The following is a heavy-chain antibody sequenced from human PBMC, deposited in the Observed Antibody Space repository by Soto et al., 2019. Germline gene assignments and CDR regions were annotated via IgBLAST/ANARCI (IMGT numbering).Heavy chain of an antibody. Sequence: QVQLVQSGAEVRKPGSSVKVSCKASGGTFSRHAISWVRQAPGQGLEWMGGIIPIFGTANHAQKFQGRVTIIADESTSTVYMVLSNLRSEDTAMYYCARGWGYDSNDYYYAYWGQGTLVIVSS. CDR3: ARGWGYDSNDYYYAY. D-gene: IGHD3-22*01. V-gene: IGHV1-69*01. J-gene: IGHJ4*02. CDR1: GGTFSRHA. CDR2: IIPIFGTA.